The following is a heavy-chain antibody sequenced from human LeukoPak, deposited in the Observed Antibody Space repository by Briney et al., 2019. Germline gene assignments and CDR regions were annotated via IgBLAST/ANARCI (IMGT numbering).Heavy chain of an antibody. Sequence: ASVKVSCKASGYNFISYGISWVRQAPGRGLEWMGWISPYNGNTNYAQKLQGRATMTTDTPTSTAYMELRSLRSDDTAVYYCARVWVSAWPLYNYYYGMDVWGQGTTVAVSS. CDR3: ARVWVSAWPLYNYYYGMDV. CDR2: ISPYNGNT. CDR1: GYNFISYG. J-gene: IGHJ6*02. D-gene: IGHD6-19*01. V-gene: IGHV1-18*01.